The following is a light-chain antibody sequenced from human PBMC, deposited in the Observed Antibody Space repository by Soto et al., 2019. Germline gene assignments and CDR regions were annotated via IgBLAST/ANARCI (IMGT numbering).Light chain of an antibody. CDR2: QVS. CDR1: SSDVGGYNF. Sequence: QSALTQPASVSGSPGQSITISCTGTSSDVGGYNFVSWYQQHPGKAPKLMIYQVSYRPSGVSNRFSGSKSGNTASLTISGLQAEDEADYYCSSYTSSSTRLFGGGTKLTVL. V-gene: IGLV2-14*01. CDR3: SSYTSSSTRL. J-gene: IGLJ2*01.